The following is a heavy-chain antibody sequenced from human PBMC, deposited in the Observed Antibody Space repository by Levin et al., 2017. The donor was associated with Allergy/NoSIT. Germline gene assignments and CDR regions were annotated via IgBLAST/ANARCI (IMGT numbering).Heavy chain of an antibody. CDR2: ISSSSSYI. CDR3: ARDHRGDWLHLGELSLYFPYYFDY. V-gene: IGHV3-21*01. D-gene: IGHD3-16*02. Sequence: GGSLRLSCAASGFTFSSYSMNWVRQAPGKGLEWVSSISSSSSYIYYADSVKGRFTISRDNAKNSLYLQMNSLRAEDTAVYYCARDHRGDWLHLGELSLYFPYYFDYWGQGTLVTVSS. CDR1: GFTFSSYS. J-gene: IGHJ4*02.